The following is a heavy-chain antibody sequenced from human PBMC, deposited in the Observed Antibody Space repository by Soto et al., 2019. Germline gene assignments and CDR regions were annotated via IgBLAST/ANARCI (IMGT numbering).Heavy chain of an antibody. D-gene: IGHD5-12*01. J-gene: IGHJ6*02. V-gene: IGHV4-4*02. CDR2: IYHSGST. CDR3: ARQLRGMATISVYYYYGMDV. Sequence: PSDTLCLTCAVSGGSISSSNWWSWVRQPPGKGLEWIGEIYHSGSTNYNPSLKSRVTISVDKSKNQFSLKLSSVTAADTAVYYCARQLRGMATISVYYYYGMDVWGQGITVTVSS. CDR1: GGSISSSNW.